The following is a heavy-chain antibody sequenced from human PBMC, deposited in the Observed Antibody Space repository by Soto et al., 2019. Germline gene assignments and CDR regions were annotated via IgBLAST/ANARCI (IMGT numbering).Heavy chain of an antibody. V-gene: IGHV3-7*01. J-gene: IGHJ5*02. CDR2: IKQDGSEK. CDR3: ARGAYVWPIVVVPAAQNWFDP. Sequence: GGSLRLSCAASGFTFSSYWMSWVRQAPGKGLEWVANIKQDGSEKYYVDSVKGRFTISRDNAKTSLYLQMNSLRAEDTAVYYCARGAYVWPIVVVPAAQNWFDPWGQGTLVTSPQ. D-gene: IGHD2-2*01. CDR1: GFTFSSYW.